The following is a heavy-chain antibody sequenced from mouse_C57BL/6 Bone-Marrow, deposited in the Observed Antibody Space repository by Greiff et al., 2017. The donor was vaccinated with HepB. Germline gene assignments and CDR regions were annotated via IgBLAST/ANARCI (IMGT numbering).Heavy chain of an antibody. Sequence: DVKLVESGGDLVKPGGSLKLSCAASGFTFSSYGMSWVRQTPDKRLEWVATISSGGSYTYYPDSVKGRFTISRDNAKNTLYLQMSSLKSEDTAMYYCARRLRSAWFAYWGQGTLVTVSA. CDR1: GFTFSSYG. CDR3: ARRLRSAWFAY. V-gene: IGHV5-6*02. D-gene: IGHD3-2*02. J-gene: IGHJ3*01. CDR2: ISSGGSYT.